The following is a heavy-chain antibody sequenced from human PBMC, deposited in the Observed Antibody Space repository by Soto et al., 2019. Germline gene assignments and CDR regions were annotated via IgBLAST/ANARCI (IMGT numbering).Heavy chain of an antibody. CDR3: AREVATTGYYYYGMDV. Sequence: WASVKVSCKASGGNFSSYAISWVRQAPGQGLEWMGGIIPIFGTANYAQKFQGRVTITADESTSTAYMELSSLRSEDTAVYYCAREVATTGYYYYGMDVWGQGTTVTVSS. J-gene: IGHJ6*02. CDR1: GGNFSSYA. D-gene: IGHD5-12*01. CDR2: IIPIFGTA. V-gene: IGHV1-69*13.